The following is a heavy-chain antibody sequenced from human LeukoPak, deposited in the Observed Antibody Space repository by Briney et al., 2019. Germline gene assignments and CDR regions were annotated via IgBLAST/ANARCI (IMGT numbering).Heavy chain of an antibody. J-gene: IGHJ2*01. V-gene: IGHV3-33*01. CDR3: ARSRPGIVVVISNWYFDL. Sequence: QSGGSLRLSCAASGFIFSTYGMHWVRQVPGKGLEWVAVIWHDGSDKYYADSVRGRFTISRDNAKNSLYLQMNSLRAEDTAVYYCARSRPGIVVVISNWYFDLWGRGTLVTVSS. D-gene: IGHD3-22*01. CDR1: GFIFSTYG. CDR2: IWHDGSDK.